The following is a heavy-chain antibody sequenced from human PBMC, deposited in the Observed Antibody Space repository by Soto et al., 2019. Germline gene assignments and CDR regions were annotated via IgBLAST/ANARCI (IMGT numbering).Heavy chain of an antibody. CDR2: IWHDGGNK. CDR3: ARDGDVNTGFGKDY. D-gene: IGHD3-16*01. V-gene: IGHV3-33*01. Sequence: GGSLRLSCAASGFTFSSYGMHWARQAPGKGLEWVAFIWHDGGNKFYAESVKGRFTISRDNSKNTLYLQMTSLSAEDTAMYYCARDGDVNTGFGKDYWGQGTLVTVSS. J-gene: IGHJ4*02. CDR1: GFTFSSYG.